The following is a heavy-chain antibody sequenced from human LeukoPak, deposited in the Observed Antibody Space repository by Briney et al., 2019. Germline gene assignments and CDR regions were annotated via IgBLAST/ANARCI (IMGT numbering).Heavy chain of an antibody. CDR3: ARGGYYYDSSGYAPFDY. Sequence: SETLSLTCAVYGGSFSGYYWSWIRQPPGKGLEWIGYIYYSGSTNYNPSLKSRVTISVDTSKNQFSLKLSSVTAADTAVYYCARGGYYYDSSGYAPFDYWGQGTLVNVSS. V-gene: IGHV4-59*01. D-gene: IGHD3-22*01. J-gene: IGHJ4*02. CDR1: GGSFSGYY. CDR2: IYYSGST.